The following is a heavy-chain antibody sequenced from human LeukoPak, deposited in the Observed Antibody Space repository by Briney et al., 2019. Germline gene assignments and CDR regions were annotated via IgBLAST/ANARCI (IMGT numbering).Heavy chain of an antibody. V-gene: IGHV3-53*04. D-gene: IGHD1-7*01. CDR1: GFTVSSNY. Sequence: PGGSLRLSCAASGFTVSSNYMSWVRQAPGKGLEWVSVIYSGGSTYYADSVKGRFTISRHNSKNTLYLQMNSLRAEDTAVYYCARVRVYNWNYYFDYWGQGTLVTVSS. CDR3: ARVRVYNWNYYFDY. CDR2: IYSGGST. J-gene: IGHJ4*02.